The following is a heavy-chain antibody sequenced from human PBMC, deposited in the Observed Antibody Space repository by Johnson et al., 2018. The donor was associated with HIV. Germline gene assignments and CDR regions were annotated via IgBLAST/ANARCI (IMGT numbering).Heavy chain of an antibody. D-gene: IGHD5-18*01. Sequence: QLVESGGGLVQPGGSLRLSCAASGFTFSSYAMHWVRQAPGKGLEWVSGISWNRGSTGYADSVKGRFTISRDNAKNSLYLQMNSLRAEDTALYYCARADTAMVRGAFDIWGQGTMVTVSS. CDR2: ISWNRGST. V-gene: IGHV3-9*01. CDR3: ARADTAMVRGAFDI. CDR1: GFTFSSYA. J-gene: IGHJ3*02.